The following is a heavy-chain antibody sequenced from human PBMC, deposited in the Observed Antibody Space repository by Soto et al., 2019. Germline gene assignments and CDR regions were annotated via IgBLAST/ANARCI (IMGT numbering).Heavy chain of an antibody. Sequence: QVTLKESGPVLVKPTETLTLTCTVSGFSLSNARMGVSWIRQPPGKALEWLAHIFSNDEKSYSTSLKSRLTISKDPSKSHVVLTMTNMDPVDTATYYCARIPYYYDSPDAFDIWGQGTMVTVSS. CDR1: GFSLSNARMG. CDR3: ARIPYYYDSPDAFDI. D-gene: IGHD3-22*01. V-gene: IGHV2-26*01. J-gene: IGHJ3*02. CDR2: IFSNDEK.